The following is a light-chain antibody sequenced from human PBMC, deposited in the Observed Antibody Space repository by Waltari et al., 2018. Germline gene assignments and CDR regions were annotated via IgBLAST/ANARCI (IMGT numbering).Light chain of an antibody. CDR3: QQYYGTPQWT. V-gene: IGKV4-1*01. J-gene: IGKJ1*01. CDR1: KSVSYSSNNKNY. Sequence: DIVLTQSPDSLAGSRGEGATINCKSSKSVSYSSNNKNYLAWYQQKPGQPPKLLIYWASTRESGVPDRFSGSGSGTDFTLTISSLQAEDVAVYYCQQYYGTPQWTFGQGTKVEIE. CDR2: WAS.